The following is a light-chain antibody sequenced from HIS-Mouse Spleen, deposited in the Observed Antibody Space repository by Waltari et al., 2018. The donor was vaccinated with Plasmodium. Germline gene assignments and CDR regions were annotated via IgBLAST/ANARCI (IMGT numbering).Light chain of an antibody. Sequence: EIVLTQSPATLSLSPGERATLSCRASQSVSSYLAWYQQKPGQAPSLLIYDASNRATGIPARFSGRGSGTDFTLTSSSLEPEDFAVYYCQQRSNWPPWTFGQGTKVEIK. CDR3: QQRSNWPPWT. CDR2: DAS. V-gene: IGKV3-11*01. J-gene: IGKJ1*01. CDR1: QSVSSY.